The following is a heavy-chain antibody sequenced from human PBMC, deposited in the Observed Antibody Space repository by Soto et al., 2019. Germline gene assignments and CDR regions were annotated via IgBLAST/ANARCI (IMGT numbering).Heavy chain of an antibody. CDR2: IWYDGSNK. Sequence: GGSLRLSCAASGFTFSSYVMHWVRQAPGKGLEWVAVIWYDGSNKYYADSVKGRFTISRDNSKNTLYLQMNSLRAEDTAVYYCARGYQYYDFWSGYYTVARRGDYEIADGMDVWGQGTTVTVSS. J-gene: IGHJ6*02. CDR3: ARGYQYYDFWSGYYTVARRGDYEIADGMDV. V-gene: IGHV3-33*01. CDR1: GFTFSSYV. D-gene: IGHD3-3*01.